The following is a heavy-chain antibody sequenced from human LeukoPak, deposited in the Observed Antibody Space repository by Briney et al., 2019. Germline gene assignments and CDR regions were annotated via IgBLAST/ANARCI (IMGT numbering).Heavy chain of an antibody. CDR1: GAAISRYY. J-gene: IGHJ6*02. CDR3: ARVPRGRYYYGMDV. D-gene: IGHD3-10*01. CDR2: VSYSGST. Sequence: PSETLSLTCTVSGAAISRYYGGWIRQPPGRGLGWIGHVSYSGSTNYNPSLKSRVTISVDTSKNQFSLKLTSVTAADTAMYYCARVPRGRYYYGMDVWGQGTTVTVSS. V-gene: IGHV4-59*01.